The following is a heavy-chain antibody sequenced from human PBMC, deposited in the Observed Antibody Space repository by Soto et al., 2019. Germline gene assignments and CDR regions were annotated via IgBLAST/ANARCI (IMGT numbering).Heavy chain of an antibody. CDR1: GYTFTSYD. CDR2: MNPNSGNT. CDR3: ARGTVASYKGYFDY. V-gene: IGHV1-8*01. D-gene: IGHD3-10*01. Sequence: ASVKVSCKASGYTFTSYDINWVRQATGQGLEWMGWMNPNSGNTGYAQKFQGRVTMTRNTSISTAYMELSRLRSEDTAVYYGARGTVASYKGYFDYWGQGTLVTVSS. J-gene: IGHJ4*02.